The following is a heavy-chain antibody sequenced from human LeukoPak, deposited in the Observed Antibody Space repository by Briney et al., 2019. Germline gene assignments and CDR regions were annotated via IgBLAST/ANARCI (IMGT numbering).Heavy chain of an antibody. CDR3: ARDGLLWFGELRGRFDY. CDR2: ISSSGSTI. D-gene: IGHD3-10*01. V-gene: IGHV3-11*04. J-gene: IGHJ4*02. Sequence: GGSLRLSCAASGFTFSDYYMSWIRQAPGKGLEWVSYISSSGSTIYYADSVKGRFTISRDNAKNSLYLKMNSLRAEDTAVYYCARDGLLWFGELRGRFDYWGQGTLVTVSS. CDR1: GFTFSDYY.